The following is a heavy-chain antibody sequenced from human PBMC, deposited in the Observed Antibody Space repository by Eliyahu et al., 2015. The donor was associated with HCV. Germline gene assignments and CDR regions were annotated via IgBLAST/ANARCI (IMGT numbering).Heavy chain of an antibody. D-gene: IGHD3-3*01. J-gene: IGHJ4*02. V-gene: IGHV4-4*02. CDR1: GXSIRSSNW. CDR3: ARRSYDLWSAHDY. CDR2: IYHSGST. Sequence: QVQLQESGPGLVKPSGTLSLTCAVSGXSIRSSNWWGWVRQSPGKGLEWIGEIYHSGSTNYNPSLKSRVIISVDKSKNQFSLRLSSVTAADTAVYYCARRSYDLWSAHDYWGQGTLVTVSS.